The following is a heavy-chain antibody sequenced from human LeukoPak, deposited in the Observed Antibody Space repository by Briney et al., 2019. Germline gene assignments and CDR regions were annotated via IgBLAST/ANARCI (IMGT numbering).Heavy chain of an antibody. CDR1: GFTFSSYS. V-gene: IGHV3-74*01. CDR3: ARGSPYSSGYDY. J-gene: IGHJ4*02. CDR2: INSDGSST. D-gene: IGHD6-19*01. Sequence: GGSLRLSCAASGFTFSSYSMNWVRQAPGKGLVWASRINSDGSSTSYADSVKGRFTISRDNAKNTLYLQMNSLRAEDTAVYYCARGSPYSSGYDYWGQGTLVTVSS.